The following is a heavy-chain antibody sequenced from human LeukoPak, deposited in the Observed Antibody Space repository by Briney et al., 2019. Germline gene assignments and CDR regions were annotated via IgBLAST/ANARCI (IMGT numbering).Heavy chain of an antibody. Sequence: PSETLSLTCTVSGGSISSYYWSWIRQPPGKGLEWIGYIYYSGSTNYNPSLKSRVTISVDTSRNQFSLKLSSVTAADTAVYYCAGASYDSSGVHWGQGTLVTVSS. J-gene: IGHJ4*02. D-gene: IGHD3-22*01. CDR1: GGSISSYY. V-gene: IGHV4-59*01. CDR2: IYYSGST. CDR3: AGASYDSSGVH.